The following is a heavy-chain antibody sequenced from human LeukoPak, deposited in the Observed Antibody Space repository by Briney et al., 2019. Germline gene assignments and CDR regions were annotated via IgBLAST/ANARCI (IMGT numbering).Heavy chain of an antibody. D-gene: IGHD4-17*01. J-gene: IGHJ4*02. CDR1: GFTFSSYA. CDR2: ISYDGSNK. V-gene: IGHV3-30*04. Sequence: AGSLRLSCAASGFTFSSYAMHWVRQAPGKGLEWVAVISYDGSNKYYADSVKGRFTISRDNSKNTLYLQMNSLRAEDTAVYYCARAGDSDYGDYTWANWGQGTLVTVSS. CDR3: ARAGDSDYGDYTWAN.